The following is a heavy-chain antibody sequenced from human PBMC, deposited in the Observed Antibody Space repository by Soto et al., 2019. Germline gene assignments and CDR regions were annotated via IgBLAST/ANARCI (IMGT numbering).Heavy chain of an antibody. V-gene: IGHV4-34*01. J-gene: IGHJ4*02. CDR3: ARASYDFWSGYYMRGRREFDY. Sequence: SETLSLTCAVYGGSFSCYYWSWIRQPPGKGLEWIGEINHSGSTNYNPSLKSRVTISVDTSKNQFSLKLSSVTAADTAVYYCARASYDFWSGYYMRGRREFDYWGQGTLVTVSS. CDR1: GGSFSCYY. D-gene: IGHD3-3*01. CDR2: INHSGST.